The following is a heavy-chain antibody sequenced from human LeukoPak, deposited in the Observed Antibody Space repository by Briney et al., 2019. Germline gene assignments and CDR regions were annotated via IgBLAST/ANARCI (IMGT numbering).Heavy chain of an antibody. V-gene: IGHV3-48*02. D-gene: IGHD6-13*01. Sequence: GGSLRLSCAASGFTFSSYYMSWVRQAPGKGLEWVSYISSSSSPIYYADSVKGRFTISRDNAKNSLYLQMNGLRDDDTAVYYCARALGYVDYWGQGTLVTVSS. CDR2: ISSSSSPI. CDR1: GFTFSSYY. CDR3: ARALGYVDY. J-gene: IGHJ4*02.